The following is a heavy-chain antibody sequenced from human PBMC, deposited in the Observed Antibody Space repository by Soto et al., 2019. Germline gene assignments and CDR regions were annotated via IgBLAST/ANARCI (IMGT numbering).Heavy chain of an antibody. CDR2: ISYGGSKK. V-gene: IGHV3-30*14. Sequence: QVHLVESGGGVVQPGKSLRLSCAASGFNFSQHAIHWVRQAPGKGLEWVAVISYGGSKKYYADSVSGRFSISRDNSQATMFLHMNNLRIDEKAEYFCARECSVICGDAFDVWGQGTMVTDSS. CDR3: ARECSVICGDAFDV. CDR1: GFNFSQHA. J-gene: IGHJ3*01. D-gene: IGHD1-26*01.